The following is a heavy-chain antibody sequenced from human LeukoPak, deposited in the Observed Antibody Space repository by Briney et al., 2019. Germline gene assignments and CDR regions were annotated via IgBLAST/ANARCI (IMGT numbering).Heavy chain of an antibody. CDR3: ARGSNYVSDYYFDV. Sequence: SETLSFTCAVYGVSLRGYYWSWIRQSPEKGLEWIGEVNHEGDSIYSPSLKSRLTLSVDMSKNQFSLNLRSVTAADTAVYFCARGSNYVSDYYFDVWGKGTTVIVSS. V-gene: IGHV4-34*01. CDR1: GVSLRGYY. D-gene: IGHD4-11*01. CDR2: VNHEGDS. J-gene: IGHJ6*03.